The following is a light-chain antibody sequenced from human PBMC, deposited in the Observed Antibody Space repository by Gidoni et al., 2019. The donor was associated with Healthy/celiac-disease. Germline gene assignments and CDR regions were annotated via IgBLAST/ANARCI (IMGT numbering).Light chain of an antibody. CDR2: DVI. J-gene: IGLJ2*01. Sequence: QSALTQPASVSGSPGQSITISCTGTSSDVGGYNYVSWSQQLPGQAPKLMIYDVINRPSWVSNRFSGSKSGNTASLTIAGLQAEDEADYYCSSYTSSSTLVVFGGGTKLTVL. CDR1: SSDVGGYNY. CDR3: SSYTSSSTLVV. V-gene: IGLV2-14*03.